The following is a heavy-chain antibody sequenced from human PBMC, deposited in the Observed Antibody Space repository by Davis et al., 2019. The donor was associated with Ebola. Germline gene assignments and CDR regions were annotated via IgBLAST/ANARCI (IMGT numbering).Heavy chain of an antibody. D-gene: IGHD3-10*01. CDR1: GGSFSGYY. J-gene: IGHJ6*04. CDR2: MYNSGNS. CDR3: ARLGSITMVRGVLYYYYGMDV. V-gene: IGHV4-34*01. Sequence: SETLSLTCAVYGGSFSGYYWGWIRQPPGKGLEWIGSMYNSGNSYYNPSLKSRVTISVATSKNQFSLKLSSVTAADTAVYYCARLGSITMVRGVLYYYYGMDVWGKGTTVTVSS.